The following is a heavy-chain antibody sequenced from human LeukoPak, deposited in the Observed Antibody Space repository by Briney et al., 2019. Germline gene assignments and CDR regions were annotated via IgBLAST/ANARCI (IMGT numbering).Heavy chain of an antibody. Sequence: SETLSLTCTMSGGSISRDSWSWIRQPPGKGLELIGYTDDRGTLIYNPSLNSRASFSVDTSKNQFSLTLRSVTVADTAVYFCARKIQLWSYWHFDLWSRGTLVTVTS. D-gene: IGHD5-18*01. J-gene: IGHJ2*01. V-gene: IGHV4-59*08. CDR1: GGSISRDS. CDR2: TDDRGTL. CDR3: ARKIQLWSYWHFDL.